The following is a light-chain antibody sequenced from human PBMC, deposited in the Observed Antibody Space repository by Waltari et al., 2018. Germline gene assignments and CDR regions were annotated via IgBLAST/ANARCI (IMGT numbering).Light chain of an antibody. CDR2: DAS. CDR1: QTVNAN. J-gene: IGKJ2*02. CDR3: HHYNTWPPGT. Sequence: EIVMTQSPATLHVAPGERATLACRASQTVNANLTCYQRTPRQAPRLLIYDASKRATGIPARFSGSGSGTDFTLTISSLQSEDFRIYYCHHYNTWPPGTFGQGTKLDNK. V-gene: IGKV3-15*01.